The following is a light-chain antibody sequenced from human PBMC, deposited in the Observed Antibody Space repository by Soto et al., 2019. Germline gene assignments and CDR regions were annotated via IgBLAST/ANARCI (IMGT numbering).Light chain of an antibody. CDR3: QQFDGSLWT. V-gene: IGKV3-20*01. Sequence: EIVLPPSPGTLSLSPGERAPLSCRASQNVRSSHLAWYKQKPGQAPRLLIYGASSRATGIPDRFSGSGSGKDFTLTISRLENEDFAAYCCQQFDGSLWTFGPGTKGDIK. CDR2: GAS. J-gene: IGKJ1*01. CDR1: QNVRSSH.